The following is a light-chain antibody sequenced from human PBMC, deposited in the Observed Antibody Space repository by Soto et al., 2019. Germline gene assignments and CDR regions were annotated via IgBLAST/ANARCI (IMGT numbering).Light chain of an antibody. CDR1: SSDVGGYNY. Sequence: QSALTQPASVSGSPGQSITISCTGTSSDVGGYNYVSWYQQHPGKAPKLMIYEVSNRPSGVYNRFSGSKSGNTASLTISGLQAEDEADYYCSSYTSSSTLVFGTGTKLTVL. CDR2: EVS. J-gene: IGLJ1*01. CDR3: SSYTSSSTLV. V-gene: IGLV2-14*01.